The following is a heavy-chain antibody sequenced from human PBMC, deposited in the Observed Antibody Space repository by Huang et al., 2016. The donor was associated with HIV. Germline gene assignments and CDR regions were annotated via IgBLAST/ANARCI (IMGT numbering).Heavy chain of an antibody. CDR1: GFAFSSYG. Sequence: EVELVESGGGLVKPGGSLRLSCAASGFAFSSYGMNWVRQAPGKGLEWVAFIGCESSDIYYADSLKGRVTISRDNAKSSIYLQLDSLRAEDTAVYYCAYQQWLVGGLNHWGQGTLVVVSS. CDR3: AYQQWLVGGLNH. V-gene: IGHV3-21*02. CDR2: IGCESSDI. J-gene: IGHJ5*02. D-gene: IGHD6-19*01.